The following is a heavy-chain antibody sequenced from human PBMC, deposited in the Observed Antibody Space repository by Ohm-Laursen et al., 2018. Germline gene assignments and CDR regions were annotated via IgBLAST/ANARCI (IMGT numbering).Heavy chain of an antibody. CDR2: ISHDGNNK. V-gene: IGHV3-30*03. CDR1: GLTFSTYG. J-gene: IGHJ4*02. Sequence: SLRLSCAASGLTFSTYGMLWVRQTPGKGLEWLAVISHDGNNKYYADSVKGRFTISRDNSKNTLFLQMNSLRLEDTAVYYFSREAWESYDYWGQGTLVTVSS. D-gene: IGHD3-16*01. CDR3: SREAWESYDY.